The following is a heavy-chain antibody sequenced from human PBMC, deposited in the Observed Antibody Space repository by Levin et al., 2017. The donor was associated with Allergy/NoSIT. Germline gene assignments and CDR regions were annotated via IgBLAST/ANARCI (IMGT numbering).Heavy chain of an antibody. CDR3: ARAYYDSSGYSFFAFDI. V-gene: IGHV3-48*02. CDR2: ISSRSSPI. J-gene: IGHJ3*02. CDR1: GFTFSTYS. D-gene: IGHD3-22*01. Sequence: GESLKISCAASGFTFSTYSMTWVRQAPGKGLEWVSYISSRSSPIYYADSVKGRFTISRDNVRNSLYLQMNSLRDEDTAVYYCARAYYDSSGYSFFAFDIWGQGTMVTVSS.